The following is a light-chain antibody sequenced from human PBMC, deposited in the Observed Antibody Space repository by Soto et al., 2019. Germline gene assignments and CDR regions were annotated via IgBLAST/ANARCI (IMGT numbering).Light chain of an antibody. CDR3: QQYNSFWT. CDR1: QSISSW. CDR2: DAS. J-gene: IGKJ1*01. V-gene: IGKV1-5*01. Sequence: DIQMTQSPSTLSASVGDRVTITCRASQSISSWLAWYQQKPGKAPRLLIYDASYLERGVPSRFSGSGSGTEFTLTISELQPDDLATYYCQQYNSFWTFGQGTKVEI.